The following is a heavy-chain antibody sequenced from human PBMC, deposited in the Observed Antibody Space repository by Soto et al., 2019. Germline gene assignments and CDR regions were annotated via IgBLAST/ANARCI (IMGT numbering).Heavy chain of an antibody. CDR2: ISGSGGST. CDR1: GFTFSSYA. J-gene: IGHJ6*02. D-gene: IGHD3-10*01. CDR3: AKPQAGKPNYYYYGMDV. Sequence: GGSLRLSCAASGFTFSSYAMSWVRQAPGKVLEWVSAISGSGGSTYYADSVKGRFTISRDNSKNTLYLQMNSLRAEDTAVYYCAKPQAGKPNYYYYGMDVWGQGTTVTVSS. V-gene: IGHV3-23*01.